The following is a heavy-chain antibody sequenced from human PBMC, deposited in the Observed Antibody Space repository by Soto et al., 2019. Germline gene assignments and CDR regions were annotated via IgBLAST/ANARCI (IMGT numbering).Heavy chain of an antibody. CDR3: AMGRDGYNWVPPYYFDY. Sequence: PSETLSLTCTVSGGSISSYYWSWIRQPPGKGLEWIGYIYYSGSTNYNPSLKSRVTISVDTSKNQFSLKLGSVTAADTAVYYCAMGRDGYNWVPPYYFDYWGQGTLVTVSS. CDR1: GGSISSYY. D-gene: IGHD5-12*01. CDR2: IYYSGST. J-gene: IGHJ4*02. V-gene: IGHV4-59*01.